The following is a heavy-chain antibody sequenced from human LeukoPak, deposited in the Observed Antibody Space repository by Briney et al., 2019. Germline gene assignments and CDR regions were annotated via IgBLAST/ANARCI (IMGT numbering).Heavy chain of an antibody. CDR1: GFTFSSYA. D-gene: IGHD3-9*01. CDR2: ISGSGGST. J-gene: IGHJ4*02. CDR3: AKWGDYDVLTGYYDSDY. V-gene: IGHV3-23*01. Sequence: GGSLRLSCAASGFTFSSYAMSWVRQAPGKGLEWVSAISGSGGSTYYADSVKGRFTISRDNSKNTLYLQMNSLRAEDTAVYYCAKWGDYDVLTGYYDSDYWGQGTLVTVSS.